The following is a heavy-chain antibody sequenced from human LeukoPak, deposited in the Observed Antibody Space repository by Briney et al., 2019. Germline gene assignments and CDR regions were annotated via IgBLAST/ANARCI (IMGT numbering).Heavy chain of an antibody. J-gene: IGHJ4*02. D-gene: IGHD2-21*01. CDR3: ARDCGPSDYNPYYFDY. CDR1: DGSISSGDYY. V-gene: IGHV4-30-4*08. CDR2: IYYSGST. Sequence: SQTLSLTCTVSDGSISSGDYYWSWIRQPPGKGLEWIGYIYYSGSTYYNPSLKSRVTISVDTSKNQFSLKLSSVTAADTAVYYCARDCGPSDYNPYYFDYWGQGTLVTVSS.